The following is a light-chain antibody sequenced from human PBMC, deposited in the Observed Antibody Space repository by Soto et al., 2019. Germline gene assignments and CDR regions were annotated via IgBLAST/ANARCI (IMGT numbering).Light chain of an antibody. V-gene: IGLV2-14*01. Sequence: QSALTQPPSVSGSPGQSITISCTGTSSDVGGYNYVSWYQLRPGKAPKLMVYDVTYRPSGVSDRFSGSKSGNTASLTISGLQAEDEADYYCSSYTNSAVVFGGGTKLTVL. CDR2: DVT. CDR1: SSDVGGYNY. J-gene: IGLJ2*01. CDR3: SSYTNSAVV.